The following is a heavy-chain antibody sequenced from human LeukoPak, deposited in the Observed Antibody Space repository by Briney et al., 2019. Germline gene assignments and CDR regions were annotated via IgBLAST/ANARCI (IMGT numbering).Heavy chain of an antibody. J-gene: IGHJ4*02. CDR3: ARHDPFQY. Sequence: WIRQPPGMGLEWVGSVHYTGNTYYNSSLSSRITISVDTSSNQFSLRLNSVTAADTALYYCARHDPFQYWGQGALVTVSS. V-gene: IGHV4-39*01. CDR2: VHYTGNT.